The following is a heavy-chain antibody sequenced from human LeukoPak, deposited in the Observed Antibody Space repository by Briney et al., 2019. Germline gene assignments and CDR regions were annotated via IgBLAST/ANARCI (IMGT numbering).Heavy chain of an antibody. CDR1: GYSFTSYW. Sequence: GESLKISCKGSGYSFTSYWIGWVRQMPGEGLEWMGIIYPGDSDTRYSPSFQGQVTISADKSISTAYLQWSSLKASDTAMYYCASGSLAYCGGDCSDAFDIWGQGTMVTVSS. D-gene: IGHD2-21*02. CDR2: IYPGDSDT. J-gene: IGHJ3*02. CDR3: ASGSLAYCGGDCSDAFDI. V-gene: IGHV5-51*01.